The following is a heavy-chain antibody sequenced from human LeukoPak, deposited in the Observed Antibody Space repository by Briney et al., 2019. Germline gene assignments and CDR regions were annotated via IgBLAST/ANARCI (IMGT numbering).Heavy chain of an antibody. CDR3: ATLTGGRCSRTSCPYDY. Sequence: PGGSLRLSCAASGFTFSSYSMNWVRQAPGKGLEWLAYISTDSGETIYYADSVEGRFTISRDNAKNSLYLQMNSLRVEDTATYYCATLTGGRCSRTSCPYDYWGQGTLVTVSS. D-gene: IGHD2-2*01. J-gene: IGHJ4*02. CDR2: ISTDSGETI. CDR1: GFTFSSYS. V-gene: IGHV3-48*04.